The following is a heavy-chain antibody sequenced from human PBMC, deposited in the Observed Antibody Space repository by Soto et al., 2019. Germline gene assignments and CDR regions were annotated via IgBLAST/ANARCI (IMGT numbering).Heavy chain of an antibody. CDR2: ISGSGGST. J-gene: IGHJ4*02. V-gene: IGHV3-23*01. Sequence: EVQLLESGGGLVQPGGSPRLSCAASGFTFSSYAMSWVRQAPGKGLEWVSAISGSGGSTYYADSVKGRFTISRDNSKNTLYLQMNSLRAEDTAVYYCAKNYDFWSGYYSHWGQGTLATVSS. D-gene: IGHD3-3*01. CDR3: AKNYDFWSGYYSH. CDR1: GFTFSSYA.